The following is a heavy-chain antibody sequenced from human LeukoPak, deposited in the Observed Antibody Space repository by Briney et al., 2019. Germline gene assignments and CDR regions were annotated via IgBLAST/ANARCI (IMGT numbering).Heavy chain of an antibody. CDR3: AKKTSYHFDY. V-gene: IGHV3-23*01. Sequence: PGGTLRLSCAGSGFTFSSYGMSWVRQAPGKGLEWVSCIRGSGTSTYYADSVKGRFTISRDNSKNTLFLQMSSLRAEDTAIYYCAKKTSYHFDYWGQGTLVTVSS. D-gene: IGHD2-2*01. J-gene: IGHJ4*02. CDR2: IRGSGTST. CDR1: GFTFSSYG.